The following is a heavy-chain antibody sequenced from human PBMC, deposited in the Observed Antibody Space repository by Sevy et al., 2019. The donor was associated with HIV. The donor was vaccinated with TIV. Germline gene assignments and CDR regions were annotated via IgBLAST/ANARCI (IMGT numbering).Heavy chain of an antibody. D-gene: IGHD2-15*01. V-gene: IGHV1-3*04. CDR3: ARDFCSGGSCYSAFVH. CDR2: VNSAIGDT. CDR1: GYTFTNYI. J-gene: IGHJ4*02. Sequence: ASVKVSCKASGYTFTNYIIYWVRQAPGQRLEWMGWVNSAIGDTRFSQKFQGRVIVTRDTSASTAYMQLNSLRFEDTAVYYCARDFCSGGSCYSAFVHWGQGTLVTVSS.